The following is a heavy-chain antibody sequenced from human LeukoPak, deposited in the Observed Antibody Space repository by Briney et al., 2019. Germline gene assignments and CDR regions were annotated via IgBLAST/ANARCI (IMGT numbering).Heavy chain of an antibody. CDR1: GFTVSSNY. J-gene: IGHJ5*02. V-gene: IGHV3-66*01. CDR2: IYSGGST. D-gene: IGHD6-13*01. Sequence: HPGGPLRLSCAASGFTVSSNYMSWVRQAPGKGLEWVSVIYSGGSTYYADSVKGRFTISRDNSKNTLYLQMNSLRAEDTAVYYCARDRTAADSLGGFDPWGQGTLVTVSS. CDR3: ARDRTAADSLGGFDP.